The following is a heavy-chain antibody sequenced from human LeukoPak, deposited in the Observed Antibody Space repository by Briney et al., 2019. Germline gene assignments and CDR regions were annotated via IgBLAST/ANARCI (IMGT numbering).Heavy chain of an antibody. CDR3: AKAMVRGVIPTNFDY. CDR1: GFTFSGYA. CDR2: ISGSGGST. J-gene: IGHJ4*02. V-gene: IGHV3-23*01. Sequence: PGGSLRLSCAASGFTFSGYAMSWVRQAPGKGLEWVSAISGSGGSTYYADSVKGRFTISRDNSKNTLYLQMNSLRAEDTAVYYCAKAMVRGVIPTNFDYWGQGTLVTVSS. D-gene: IGHD3-10*01.